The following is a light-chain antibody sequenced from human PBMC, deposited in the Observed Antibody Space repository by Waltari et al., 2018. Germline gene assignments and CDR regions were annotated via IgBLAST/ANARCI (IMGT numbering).Light chain of an antibody. Sequence: DIQMTQSPSTLSASVGDRVTITCRASQNVIRWLAWFQQKPGKAPKVLIYKASNLENWVPSRFSGDGSGTEFTLTISSLQPDDFATYYCLQYSGYPYTFGQGTKLDI. CDR2: KAS. CDR1: QNVIRW. CDR3: LQYSGYPYT. J-gene: IGKJ2*01. V-gene: IGKV1-5*03.